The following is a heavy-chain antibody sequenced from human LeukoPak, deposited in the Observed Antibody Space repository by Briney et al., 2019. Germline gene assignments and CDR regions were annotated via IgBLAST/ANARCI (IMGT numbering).Heavy chain of an antibody. Sequence: GSLRLSCAASGFTFSSYAMSWVRQAPGKGLEWVSAISGSGGSTYYADSVKGRFAISRDDSKSTLYLQMNSLRGEDTAVYYCAKDFGRNLGGPGYWGRGTLVIVSS. J-gene: IGHJ4*02. CDR2: ISGSGGST. CDR1: GFTFSSYA. V-gene: IGHV3-23*01. CDR3: AKDFGRNLGGPGY. D-gene: IGHD1-14*01.